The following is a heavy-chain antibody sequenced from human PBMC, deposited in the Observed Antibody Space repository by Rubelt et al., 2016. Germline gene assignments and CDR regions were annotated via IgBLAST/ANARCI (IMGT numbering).Heavy chain of an antibody. V-gene: IGHV4-39*01. Sequence: QLHLQESGPGLVKPSETLSLTCTVSGGSIRSNNYFWGWIRQTPGKGLEWFGSISYSGSTYYNPSLKSRVTISVDTSKNQFSLKLSSVTAADTALYYCVRRTFCGGDCYRFDPWGQGTLVTVSS. D-gene: IGHD2-21*01. CDR3: VRRTFCGGDCYRFDP. J-gene: IGHJ5*02. CDR2: ISYSGST. CDR1: GGSIRSNNYF.